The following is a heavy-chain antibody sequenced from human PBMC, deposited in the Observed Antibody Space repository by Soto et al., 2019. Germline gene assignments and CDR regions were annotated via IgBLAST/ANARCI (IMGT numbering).Heavy chain of an antibody. CDR1: GFTFSDYW. CDR3: VKDGGYCSSTTCYSPRNHYFDS. CDR2: IKFDGSVK. D-gene: IGHD2-2*01. Sequence: GGSLRLSCAASGFTFSDYWMSWVRQAPGKGPEWVANIKFDGSVKQYVDSVRGRFTIPRDNSRNSLFLQMNSLRAGDTAVYYCVKDGGYCSSTTCYSPRNHYFDSWGQGTLVTVSS. J-gene: IGHJ4*02. V-gene: IGHV3-7*03.